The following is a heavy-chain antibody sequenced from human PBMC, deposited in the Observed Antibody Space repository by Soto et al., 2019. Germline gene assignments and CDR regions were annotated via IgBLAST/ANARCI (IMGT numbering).Heavy chain of an antibody. D-gene: IGHD3-10*01. CDR3: ARDLRLRGFYGMDF. J-gene: IGHJ6*02. Sequence: QVQLQESGPGLVKHSQTLSLTCTVSGGSISSGGYYWSWIRQHPGKGLEWIGYIYYIGSIYYNPSLKSRVTISVHTSKNQFALKLSSVTAADTGVYYCARDLRLRGFYGMDFWGQGTTVTVSS. CDR1: GGSISSGGYY. V-gene: IGHV4-31*03. CDR2: IYYIGSI.